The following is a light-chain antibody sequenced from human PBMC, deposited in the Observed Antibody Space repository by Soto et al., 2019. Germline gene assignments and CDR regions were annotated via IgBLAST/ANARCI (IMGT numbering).Light chain of an antibody. CDR3: SSYTRSSTLV. Sequence: QSALTQPASVSGSPGQSITISCTGTSSDVGGYNCVSWYQQHPGKAPKLMIYEVSNRPSGVSNRFSGSKSGNTASLTISGLQAEDEADDYCSSYTRSSTLVFGTGTKLTVL. V-gene: IGLV2-14*01. J-gene: IGLJ1*01. CDR1: SSDVGGYNC. CDR2: EVS.